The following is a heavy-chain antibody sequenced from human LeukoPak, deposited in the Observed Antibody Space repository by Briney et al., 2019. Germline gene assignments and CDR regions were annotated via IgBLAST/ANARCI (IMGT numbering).Heavy chain of an antibody. V-gene: IGHV4-59*01. Sequence: SETLSLTCTVSGGSISSYYWSWIRQPPGKGLEWIGYIYYSGSTNYNPSLKSRVTISVDTFKNQFSLKLSSVTAADTAVYYCARDTRGYGDYFDYWGQGTLVTVSS. CDR3: ARDTRGYGDYFDY. CDR2: IYYSGST. CDR1: GGSISSYY. D-gene: IGHD4-17*01. J-gene: IGHJ4*02.